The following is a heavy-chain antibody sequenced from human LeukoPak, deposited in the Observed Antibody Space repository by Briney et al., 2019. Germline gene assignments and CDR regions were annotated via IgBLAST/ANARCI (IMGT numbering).Heavy chain of an antibody. Sequence: GGSLRLSCAASGFTVSSNYMNWVRQAPGKGLEWVSLIYTDGTTYNADSVKGRFTISRDNSRNTLYLQMNSLRAEDTAVYYCARDLATRQRTGLYDSWGQGTLVTVSS. CDR2: IYTDGTT. J-gene: IGHJ4*02. V-gene: IGHV3-66*01. D-gene: IGHD3-16*02. CDR3: ARDLATRQRTGLYDS. CDR1: GFTVSSNY.